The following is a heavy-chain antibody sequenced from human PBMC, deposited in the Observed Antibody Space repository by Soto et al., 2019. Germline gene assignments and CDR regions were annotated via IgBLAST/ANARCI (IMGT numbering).Heavy chain of an antibody. Sequence: QVQLVQSGAEVKKPGSSVKVSCKASGGTFSSYAISWVRQAPGQGIEWMGGTIPIFGTANYAQKFQGRVTITADESTSTAYMELSSRRSEDTDVYYCAISWELLYYFDYWGQGTLVTVSS. J-gene: IGHJ4*02. CDR1: GGTFSSYA. V-gene: IGHV1-69*01. CDR3: AISWELLYYFDY. CDR2: TIPIFGTA. D-gene: IGHD1-26*01.